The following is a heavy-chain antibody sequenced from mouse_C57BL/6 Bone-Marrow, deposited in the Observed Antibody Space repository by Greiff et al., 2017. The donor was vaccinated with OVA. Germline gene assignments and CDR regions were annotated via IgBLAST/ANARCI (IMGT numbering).Heavy chain of an antibody. CDR1: GFTFTSYT. V-gene: IGHV5-9*01. J-gene: IGHJ2*01. D-gene: IGHD2-5*01. CDR2: ISGGGGNT. CDR3: AGDLGYSNLYCFDY. Sequence: EVKLVESGGGLVKPGASLKLSCAASGFTFTSYTMSWVRQTPEKRLEWVATISGGGGNTYYPDSVKGRFTISRDNSYNTAYLQLSSLRSEDSALDYCAGDLGYSNLYCFDYWGQGTTLTVSS.